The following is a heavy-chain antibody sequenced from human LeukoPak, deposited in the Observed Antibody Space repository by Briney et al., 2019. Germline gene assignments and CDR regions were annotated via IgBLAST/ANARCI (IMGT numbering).Heavy chain of an antibody. J-gene: IGHJ5*02. V-gene: IGHV3-21*01. CDR2: ISSSSSYI. CDR1: GFSFSSYS. CDR3: ARCGDIEVVTYNWFDP. D-gene: IGHD2-21*02. Sequence: GGSLTLSCAASGFSFSSYSLNWVRQPPGKGLEWVGSISSSSSYIYHADSVKGRFTTFRDNAKNSLYLQMNSLRAEHTAVYYCARCGDIEVVTYNWFDPWGQGTLVTVSS.